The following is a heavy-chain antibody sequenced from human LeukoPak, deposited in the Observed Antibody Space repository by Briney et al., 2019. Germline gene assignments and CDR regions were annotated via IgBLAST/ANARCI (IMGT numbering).Heavy chain of an antibody. D-gene: IGHD1-26*01. Sequence: GASVKISCKTSGYSFTSYNLHWVRQAPVKGLEWMGGFDPEDGETVYAQKFQGRVTMAEDTSTDTAYMALSSLRSDDTAVYYCATGTSSGSYAYWGPGTLVTVSS. CDR1: GYSFTSYN. V-gene: IGHV1-24*01. CDR3: ATGTSSGSYAY. J-gene: IGHJ4*02. CDR2: FDPEDGET.